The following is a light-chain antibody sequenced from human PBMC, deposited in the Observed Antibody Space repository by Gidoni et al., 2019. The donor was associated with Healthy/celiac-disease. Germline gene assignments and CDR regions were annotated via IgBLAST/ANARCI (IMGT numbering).Light chain of an antibody. CDR3: QSADSSGTYRV. CDR2: KDS. Sequence: SYELTQPPSVSVPPGQTARITCSGDALPKQYAYWYQQKPGQAPVLVIYKDSERPSRIPERFSGSSSGTTVTLTISGVQAEDEADYYCQSADSSGTYRVFGGGTKLTVL. J-gene: IGLJ3*02. V-gene: IGLV3-25*03. CDR1: ALPKQY.